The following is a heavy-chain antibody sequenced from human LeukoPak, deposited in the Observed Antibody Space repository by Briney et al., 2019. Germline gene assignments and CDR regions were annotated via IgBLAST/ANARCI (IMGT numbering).Heavy chain of an antibody. V-gene: IGHV1-2*02. CDR3: ARTDIVVVPSAKGFDY. D-gene: IGHD2-2*01. CDR2: INPNSGGT. Sequence: ASVKVSCKASGYTFTGYYMHWVRQAAGQGLEWMGWINPNSGGTNYAQKFQGRVTMTRDTSITTAYMELSRLRSDDTAVYYCARTDIVVVPSAKGFDYWGQGTLVTVSS. CDR1: GYTFTGYY. J-gene: IGHJ4*02.